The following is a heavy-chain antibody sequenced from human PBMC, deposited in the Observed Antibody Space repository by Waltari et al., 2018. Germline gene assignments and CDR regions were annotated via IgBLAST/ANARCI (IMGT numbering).Heavy chain of an antibody. CDR1: GFSFGGFG. V-gene: IGHV3-23*01. D-gene: IGHD5-12*01. J-gene: IGHJ4*02. Sequence: EVQLLESGGGLVQPGGSLRLSCAASGFSFGGFGMNWVRQAPGKGREWVSGVSGSGATTYYADSVRGRFTVSRDNNRNTMYLQMNSLRAEDTAVYYCAKAFRGYSGSYFDIWGRGTLVAVSA. CDR3: AKAFRGYSGSYFDI. CDR2: VSGSGATT.